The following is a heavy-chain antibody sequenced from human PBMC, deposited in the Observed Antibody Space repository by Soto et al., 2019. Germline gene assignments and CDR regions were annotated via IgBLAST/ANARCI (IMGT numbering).Heavy chain of an antibody. Sequence: ASVKVSCKASGYTFTSYGIIWVRQAPGQGLEWMGWISAYNGNTNYAQKLQGRVTMTTDTSTSTAYMELRSLRSDDTAVYYCAGYIAARPRPNWFDPWGQGTLVTVS. J-gene: IGHJ5*02. CDR2: ISAYNGNT. D-gene: IGHD6-6*01. CDR3: AGYIAARPRPNWFDP. V-gene: IGHV1-18*04. CDR1: GYTFTSYG.